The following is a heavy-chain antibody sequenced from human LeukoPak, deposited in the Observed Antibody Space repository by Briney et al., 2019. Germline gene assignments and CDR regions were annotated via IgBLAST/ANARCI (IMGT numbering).Heavy chain of an antibody. CDR3: TTDPLEGAIDY. D-gene: IGHD1-26*01. J-gene: IGHJ4*02. V-gene: IGHV3-33*01. CDR2: IWYDGSNK. Sequence: GRSLRLSCAASGLTFSNHGMHRVRQAPGKGLEWVAFIWYDGSNKYYADSVKGRFTISRDNSKNTLYLQMNSLKTEDTAVYYCTTDPLEGAIDYWGQGTLVTVSS. CDR1: GLTFSNHG.